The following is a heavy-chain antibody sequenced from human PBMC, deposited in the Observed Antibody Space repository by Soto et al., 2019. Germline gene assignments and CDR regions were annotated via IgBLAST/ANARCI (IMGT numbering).Heavy chain of an antibody. D-gene: IGHD6-13*01. CDR3: ASLSSRGAYNWFDP. J-gene: IGHJ5*02. CDR1: GYTLTELS. V-gene: IGHV1-24*01. Sequence: ASVKVSCKVSGYTLTELSMHWVRQAPGKGLEWMGGFDPEDGETIYAQKFQGRVTMTEDTSTDTAYMELSSLRSEDTAVYYCASLSSRGAYNWFDPWGPGTLVTVSS. CDR2: FDPEDGET.